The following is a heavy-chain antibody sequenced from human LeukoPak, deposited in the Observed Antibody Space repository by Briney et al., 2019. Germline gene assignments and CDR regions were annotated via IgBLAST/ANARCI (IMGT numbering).Heavy chain of an antibody. D-gene: IGHD4-17*01. J-gene: IGHJ4*02. CDR1: GFTFSSYG. V-gene: IGHV3-30*02. Sequence: GGSLRLSCAASGFTFSSYGMHWVRQAPGKGLEWVAFIRYDGSNKYYADSVKGRFTISRDNSKNTLYLQMNSLRAEDTAVYYCANDLSQDYADSSNFDYWGQGTLVTVSS. CDR2: IRYDGSNK. CDR3: ANDLSQDYADSSNFDY.